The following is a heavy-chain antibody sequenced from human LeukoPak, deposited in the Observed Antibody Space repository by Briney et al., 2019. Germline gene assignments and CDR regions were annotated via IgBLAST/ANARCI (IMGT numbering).Heavy chain of an antibody. CDR3: ARSGVLWFGELLENYYYYMDV. CDR1: GGTFSSYA. J-gene: IGHJ6*03. V-gene: IGHV1-69*04. Sequence: GASVKVSCKASGGTFSSYAISWVRQAPGRGLEWMGRIIPILGIANYAQKFQGRVTITADESTSTAYMELSSLRSEDTAVYYCARSGVLWFGELLENYYYYMDVWGKGTTVTVSS. D-gene: IGHD3-10*01. CDR2: IIPILGIA.